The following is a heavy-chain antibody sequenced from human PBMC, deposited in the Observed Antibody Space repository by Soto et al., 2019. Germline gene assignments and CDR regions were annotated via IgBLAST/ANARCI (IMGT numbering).Heavy chain of an antibody. Sequence: TGGSLRLSCAASGFTVSSNYMSWVRQAPGKGLEWVSVIYSGGSTYYADSVKGRFTISRDNSKNTLYLQMNSLRAEDTAVYYCARAPHYYDSSGYYLGWFDPWGQGTLVTVSS. CDR3: ARAPHYYDSSGYYLGWFDP. CDR1: GFTVSSNY. CDR2: IYSGGST. D-gene: IGHD3-22*01. J-gene: IGHJ5*02. V-gene: IGHV3-53*01.